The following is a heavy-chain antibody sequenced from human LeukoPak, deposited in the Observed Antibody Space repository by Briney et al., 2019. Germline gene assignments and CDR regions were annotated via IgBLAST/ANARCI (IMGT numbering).Heavy chain of an antibody. D-gene: IGHD6-13*01. CDR2: VGTGGDT. J-gene: IGHJ3*02. Sequence: PGGSLRLSCSASGFSFRNYDMHWVRQPTGKGLEWVSAVGTGGDTYYAGSVKGRFTVVRENAKNTRYLQMNSLRAGDTAMYYCARRSAAAGIDAFDIWGQGTMVTVSS. V-gene: IGHV3-13*01. CDR1: GFSFRNYD. CDR3: ARRSAAAGIDAFDI.